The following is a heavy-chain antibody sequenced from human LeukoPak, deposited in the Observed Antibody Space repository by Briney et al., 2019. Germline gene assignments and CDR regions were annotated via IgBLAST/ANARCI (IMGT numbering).Heavy chain of an antibody. CDR3: ARGGSSWLTDNWFDP. V-gene: IGHV3-33*01. J-gene: IGHJ5*02. Sequence: GGSLRLSCAASGFTFSSYGMHWVRQAPVKGLEWVAVIWYDGSNQYYADSVKGRLTISRDNSKNTLSLQMNSLRAEDTAVYYCARGGSSWLTDNWFDPWGQGTLVTVSS. CDR1: GFTFSSYG. CDR2: IWYDGSNQ. D-gene: IGHD6-13*01.